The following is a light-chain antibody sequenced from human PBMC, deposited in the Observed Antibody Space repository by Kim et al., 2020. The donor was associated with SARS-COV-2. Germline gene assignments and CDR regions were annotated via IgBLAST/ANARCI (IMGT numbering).Light chain of an antibody. CDR2: WAA. V-gene: IGKV4-1*01. CDR3: QQYYSTPPS. J-gene: IGKJ2*03. CDR1: QTVLYNSSNKNY. Sequence: RATLNCKSSQTVLYNSSNKNYLAWYRQKPGQAPKLLIYWAAIRESGVSDRFSGSGSETDFTRTISSLQAEDVAVYYCQQYYSTPPSFGQGTKLEI.